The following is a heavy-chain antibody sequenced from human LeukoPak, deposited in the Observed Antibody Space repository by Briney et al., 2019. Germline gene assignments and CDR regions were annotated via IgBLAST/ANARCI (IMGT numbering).Heavy chain of an antibody. CDR1: GYIFTSYW. CDR3: ARHLRLWQNWFDP. J-gene: IGHJ5*02. V-gene: IGHV5-51*01. CDR2: IYPGDSDT. Sequence: GGSLQISCKGSGYIFTSYWIGWVRQLPGKGLEWVGVIYPGDSDTRYSPSFQGQVTISADKSSSTAYLQRSRLKASDTAMYYCARHLRLWQNWFDPWGQGTLVTVSS. D-gene: IGHD5-18*01.